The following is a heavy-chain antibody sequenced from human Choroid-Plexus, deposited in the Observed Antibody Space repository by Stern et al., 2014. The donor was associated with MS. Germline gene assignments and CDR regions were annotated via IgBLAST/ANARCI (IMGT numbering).Heavy chain of an antibody. D-gene: IGHD2-15*01. CDR2: ISYDGSDK. CDR1: GFTFSNFG. CDR3: AKDRQWSTYFFDY. V-gene: IGHV3-30*18. Sequence: VQLVESGGGVAQPGRPLILSCAASGFTFSNFGMHWVRQAPGKGLEWVALISYDGSDKYYADSVKGRFTIFRDNSKNTLYMHMNSLRAEDTAVYYCAKDRQWSTYFFDYWGQGSQVTVSS. J-gene: IGHJ4*02.